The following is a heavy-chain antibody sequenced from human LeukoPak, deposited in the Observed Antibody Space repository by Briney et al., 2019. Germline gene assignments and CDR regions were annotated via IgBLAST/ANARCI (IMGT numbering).Heavy chain of an antibody. Sequence: PSETLSLTCTVSGASISSSYWSWVRQAPGKGLEWIGYIYYSGSSSYNPSLKSRVTISVDTSKNQFSLKLSSVTAADTAIYYCARRLYDSSGYYLDYWGQGTLVTVSS. J-gene: IGHJ4*02. CDR2: IYYSGSS. CDR1: GASISSSY. CDR3: ARRLYDSSGYYLDY. D-gene: IGHD3-22*01. V-gene: IGHV4-59*01.